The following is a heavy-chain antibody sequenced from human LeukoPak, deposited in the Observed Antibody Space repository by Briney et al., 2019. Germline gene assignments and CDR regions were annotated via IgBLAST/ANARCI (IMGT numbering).Heavy chain of an antibody. CDR2: ISSSGSTI. V-gene: IGHV3-11*01. Sequence: GWSLRLSCAASGFTFSDYYMSWIRQAPGKGVEWVAYISSSGSTIYYADSVKGRFTISRDNAKNSLYLQMNSLRAEDTAVYYCARDVGAVPAAIYYYYMDVWGKGTTVTVSS. CDR3: ARDVGAVPAAIYYYYMDV. J-gene: IGHJ6*03. D-gene: IGHD2-2*01. CDR1: GFTFSDYY.